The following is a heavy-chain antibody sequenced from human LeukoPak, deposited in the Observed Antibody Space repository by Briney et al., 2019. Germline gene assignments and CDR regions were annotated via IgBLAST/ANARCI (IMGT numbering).Heavy chain of an antibody. CDR3: ARNSDGEAVLFDY. CDR1: GFTFSSYA. V-gene: IGHV3-23*01. CDR2: ISGSGGST. D-gene: IGHD2-21*01. J-gene: IGHJ4*02. Sequence: GGSLRLSCAASGFTFSSYAMSWVRQAPGKGLEWVSAISGSGGSTYYADSVKGQFTISSDNSKNTLYLQMNSLRAEDTAVYYCARNSDGEAVLFDYWGQGTLVTVSS.